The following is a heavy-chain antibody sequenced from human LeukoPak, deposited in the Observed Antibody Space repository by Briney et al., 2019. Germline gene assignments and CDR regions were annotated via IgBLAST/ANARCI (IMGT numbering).Heavy chain of an antibody. CDR3: ARGSMVPRYQDY. V-gene: IGHV4-30-2*01. J-gene: IGHJ4*02. CDR2: IYHSGST. Sequence: SQTLSLTCAVSGGSISSGGYSWSWIRQPPGKGLEWIGYIYHSGSTYYNPSLKSRVTISVDRSKNQFSLKLSSVTAADTAVYYCARGSMVPRYQDYWGQGTLVTVSS. D-gene: IGHD3-10*01. CDR1: GGSISSGGYS.